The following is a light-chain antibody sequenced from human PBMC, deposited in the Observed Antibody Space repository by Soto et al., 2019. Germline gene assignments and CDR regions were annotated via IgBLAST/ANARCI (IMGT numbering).Light chain of an antibody. CDR2: KAS. CDR3: QQYNTYWT. CDR1: QTISSW. J-gene: IGKJ1*01. Sequence: DIQMTQSPSTLSASVGDRVTITCRASQTISSWLAWYQQKPGTAPKLLIYKASALQSGVPSRFSGSGSETEFTLTISSLQPDDFATYYCQQYNTYWTFGQGTKVEIK. V-gene: IGKV1-5*03.